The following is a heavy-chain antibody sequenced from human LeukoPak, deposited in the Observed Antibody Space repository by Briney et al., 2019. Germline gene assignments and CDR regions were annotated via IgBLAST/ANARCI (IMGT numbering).Heavy chain of an antibody. CDR3: AKGGGYEAQYYYYYLDV. CDR1: GFTFDDYV. V-gene: IGHV3-20*04. D-gene: IGHD5-12*01. CDR2: INWNGGST. J-gene: IGHJ6*03. Sequence: PGGSLRLSCAASGFTFDDYVMSWVRQAPGKGLEWVSGINWNGGSTGYADSVKGRFTISRDNAKNSLHLQMKSLRAEDTAVYYCAKGGGYEAQYYYYYLDVWGKGTTVTISS.